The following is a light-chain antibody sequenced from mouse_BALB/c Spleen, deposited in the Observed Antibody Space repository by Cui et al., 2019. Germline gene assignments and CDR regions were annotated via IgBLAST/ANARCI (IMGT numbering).Light chain of an antibody. CDR2: WAS. CDR3: QQYYPIFT. J-gene: IGKJ4*01. Sequence: DIVMSQSPTSLVVSVGEKVTTSCKSSQSLLYSSNQKNYLAWYQQKPGQSPKLLIYWASTRESGVPDRFTGSGSGTDFTLTISSVKAEDLAVYYCQQYYPIFTFGSGTKLEIK. V-gene: IGKV8-30*01. CDR1: QSLLYSSNQKNY.